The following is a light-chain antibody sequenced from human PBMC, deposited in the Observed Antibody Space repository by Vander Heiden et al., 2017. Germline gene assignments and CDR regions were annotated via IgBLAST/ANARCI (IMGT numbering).Light chain of an antibody. CDR2: GAS. Sequence: VLTQSPGTLSLSPGDSATLSCRASQSVSSSYLAWYQRKPGQAPRLLIYGASSRATGIPDRCSGSGSGTDFTLTISRLEPEDFAVYYCQQYGISPLYTFGQGTKLEIK. CDR1: QSVSSSY. J-gene: IGKJ2*01. CDR3: QQYGISPLYT. V-gene: IGKV3-20*01.